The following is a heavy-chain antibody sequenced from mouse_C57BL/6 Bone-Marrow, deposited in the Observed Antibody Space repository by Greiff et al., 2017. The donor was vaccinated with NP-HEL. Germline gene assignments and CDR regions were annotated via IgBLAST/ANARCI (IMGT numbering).Heavy chain of an antibody. CDR3: TTYDGSSPAWFAY. Sequence: EVKLVESGAELVRPGASVKLSCTASGFNIKDDYMHWVKQRPEQGLEWIGWIDPENGDTEYASKFQGKATITADTSSNTAYLQLSSLTSEDTAVYYCTTYDGSSPAWFAYWGQGTLVTVSA. V-gene: IGHV14-4*01. CDR2: IDPENGDT. CDR1: GFNIKDDY. J-gene: IGHJ3*01. D-gene: IGHD1-1*01.